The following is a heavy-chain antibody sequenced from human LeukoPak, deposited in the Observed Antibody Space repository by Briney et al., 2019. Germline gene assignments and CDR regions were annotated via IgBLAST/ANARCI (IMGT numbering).Heavy chain of an antibody. Sequence: PSETLSLTCAVSGGSISRSNWWTWVRQAPEKGLEWIGEIFHTGDTNYNPSLKSRVTISIDKSKNQFSLRLTSVTAADTAVYYCARGESGYSTGWSPPVWFDPWGQGTLVTVSS. D-gene: IGHD2-8*02. CDR2: IFHTGDT. J-gene: IGHJ5*02. CDR3: ARGESGYSTGWSPPVWFDP. CDR1: GGSISRSNW. V-gene: IGHV4-4*02.